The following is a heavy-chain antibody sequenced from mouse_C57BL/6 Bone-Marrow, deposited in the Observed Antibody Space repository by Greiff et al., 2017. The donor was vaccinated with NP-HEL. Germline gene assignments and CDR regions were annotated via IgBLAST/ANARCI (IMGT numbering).Heavy chain of an antibody. D-gene: IGHD2-4*01. V-gene: IGHV1-5*01. CDR2: IYPGNSDT. CDR3: TRRGHYYDYDGYYFDY. J-gene: IGHJ2*01. CDR1: GYTFTSYW. Sequence: EVQLQQSGTVLARPGASVKMSCKTSGYTFTSYWMHWVKQRPGQGLEWIGAIYPGNSDTSYNQKFKGKAKLTAVTSASTAYMELSSLTNEDSAVYYCTRRGHYYDYDGYYFDYWGQGTTLTVSS.